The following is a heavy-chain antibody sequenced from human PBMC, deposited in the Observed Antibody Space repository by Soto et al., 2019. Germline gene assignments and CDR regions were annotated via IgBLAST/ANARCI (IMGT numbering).Heavy chain of an antibody. CDR1: GFSLSTSGVG. V-gene: IGHV2-5*02. CDR2: IYWDDDK. CDR3: ARYYGSGSYFDY. Sequence: QITLKESGPTLVKPTQTLTLTCTFSGFSLSTSGVGVGWIRQPAGKALEWLALIYWDDDKRYSPSLKSRLTITKDTSKNQVVLTMTNMDPVDTATYYCARYYGSGSYFDYWGQGTLVTVSS. D-gene: IGHD3-10*01. J-gene: IGHJ4*02.